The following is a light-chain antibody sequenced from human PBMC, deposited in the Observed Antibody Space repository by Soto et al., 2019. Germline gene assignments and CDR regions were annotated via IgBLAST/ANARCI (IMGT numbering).Light chain of an antibody. Sequence: DIQWTQSPSFLSASVGDRVTIDCRASQDISSFLAWYQQKAGKAPKLLIFAASTLQSGVPSRFSGSGSGTEFTLTISSLQPEDFATYYCQQLKTYPRTFGQGTKLEIK. CDR2: AAS. CDR1: QDISSF. J-gene: IGKJ2*01. CDR3: QQLKTYPRT. V-gene: IGKV1-9*01.